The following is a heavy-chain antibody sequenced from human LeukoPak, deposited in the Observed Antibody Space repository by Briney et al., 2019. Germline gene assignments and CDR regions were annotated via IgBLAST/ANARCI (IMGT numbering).Heavy chain of an antibody. Sequence: TGGSLRLSCAASGFTFSSYAMSWVRQAPGKGLEWVSAISGSGGSTYYADSVKGRFTISRDNSKNTLYLQMNSLRAEDTAVYYCAKDYYDSSGYYGEYFQHWGQGTLVTVSS. V-gene: IGHV3-23*01. J-gene: IGHJ1*01. D-gene: IGHD3-22*01. CDR1: GFTFSSYA. CDR2: ISGSGGST. CDR3: AKDYYDSSGYYGEYFQH.